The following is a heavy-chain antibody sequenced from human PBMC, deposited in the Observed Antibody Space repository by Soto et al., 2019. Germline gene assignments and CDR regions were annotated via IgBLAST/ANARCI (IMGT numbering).Heavy chain of an antibody. CDR3: AKDLEVVTALEDY. CDR2: ISGSGGST. Sequence: EVQLLESGGGLVQPGGSLRLSCAASGFTFSSYAMSWVRQAPGKGLEWASAISGSGGSTYYADSVKGRFTISRDNSKNPLYLQMNSLRAEDTAVYYCAKDLEVVTALEDYWGQGTLVTVSS. V-gene: IGHV3-23*01. J-gene: IGHJ4*02. D-gene: IGHD2-21*02. CDR1: GFTFSSYA.